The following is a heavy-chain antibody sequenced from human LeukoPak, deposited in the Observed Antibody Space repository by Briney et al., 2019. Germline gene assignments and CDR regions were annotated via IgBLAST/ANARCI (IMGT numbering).Heavy chain of an antibody. Sequence: SETLSLTCTVSGGSISSSSYYWGWIRQPPGKGLEWIGSIYYSGSTYYNPSLKSRVTISVDTSKNQFSLKLSSVTAADTAVYYCARQVVVDRRGWFDPWGQGTLVTVSS. V-gene: IGHV4-39*01. D-gene: IGHD2-15*01. J-gene: IGHJ5*02. CDR1: GGSISSSSYY. CDR2: IYYSGST. CDR3: ARQVVVDRRGWFDP.